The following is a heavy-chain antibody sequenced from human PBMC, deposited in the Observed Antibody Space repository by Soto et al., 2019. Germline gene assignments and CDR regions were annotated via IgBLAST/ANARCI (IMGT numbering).Heavy chain of an antibody. D-gene: IGHD2-15*01. CDR3: AKGYCSGGFCLYAFDI. J-gene: IGHJ3*02. V-gene: IGHV3-30*18. Sequence: GGSLRLSCAASGFTFSSYGMHWVRQAPGKGLEWVAVISNDGSNKYYADSVEGRFTISRDNSKNMLFLQLNSLRAEDTAVYYCAKGYCSGGFCLYAFDIWGQGTMVTVSS. CDR2: ISNDGSNK. CDR1: GFTFSSYG.